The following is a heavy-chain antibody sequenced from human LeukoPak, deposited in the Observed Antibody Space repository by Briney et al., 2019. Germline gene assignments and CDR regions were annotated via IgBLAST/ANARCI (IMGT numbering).Heavy chain of an antibody. CDR2: IGSSGTTI. V-gene: IGHV3-48*03. D-gene: IGHD6-19*01. CDR1: GFPFSIYE. Sequence: AGGSLRLSCAVSGFPFSIYEMNWLRQAPGKGLEWVSNIGSSGTTIYYADSVKGRFSISRDNAKSSLYLQMNSLRVEDTAVYYCALLAVASDFDYWGQGALVTVSS. CDR3: ALLAVASDFDY. J-gene: IGHJ4*02.